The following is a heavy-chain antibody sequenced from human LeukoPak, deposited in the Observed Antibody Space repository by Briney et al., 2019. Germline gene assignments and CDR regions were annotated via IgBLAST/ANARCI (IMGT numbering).Heavy chain of an antibody. CDR2: IYYSGST. CDR1: GGSISSSSYY. CDR3: ARSTPFIVGAFLFDY. V-gene: IGHV4-39*01. J-gene: IGHJ4*02. Sequence: PSETLSLTCTVSGGSISSSSYYWGWIRQPPGKGLEWIGSIYYSGSTYYNPSLKSRVTISVDTSKNQFSLKLSSVTAADTAVYYCARSTPFIVGAFLFDYWGQGTLVTVSS. D-gene: IGHD1-26*01.